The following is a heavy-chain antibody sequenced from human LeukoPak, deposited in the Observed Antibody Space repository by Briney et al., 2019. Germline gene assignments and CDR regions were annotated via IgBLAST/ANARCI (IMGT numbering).Heavy chain of an antibody. Sequence: SQTLSLTCAVSGGSISSGGYSWSWIRQPPGKGLEWVGYIYHSGSTYYNPSLKSRVTISVDRSKNQSSLKLSSVTAADTAVYYCARALWFGELLSWFDPWGQGTLVTVSS. V-gene: IGHV4-30-2*01. CDR1: GGSISSGGYS. J-gene: IGHJ5*02. D-gene: IGHD3-10*01. CDR2: IYHSGST. CDR3: ARALWFGELLSWFDP.